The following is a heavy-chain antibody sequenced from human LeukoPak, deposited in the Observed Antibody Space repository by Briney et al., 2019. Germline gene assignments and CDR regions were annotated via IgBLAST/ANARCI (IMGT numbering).Heavy chain of an antibody. CDR2: IYPGDSDT. D-gene: IGHD3-10*01. CDR3: TRNVVRGIIYDWFDP. Sequence: GESLKISCKGSGYSFSSYWIAWVRQMPGKGLECMGIIYPGDSDTRYSPSFQGQVTISADKSISTAYLQWSSLKASDTAMYYCTRNVVRGIIYDWFDPWGQGTLVTVSS. J-gene: IGHJ5*02. V-gene: IGHV5-51*01. CDR1: GYSFSSYW.